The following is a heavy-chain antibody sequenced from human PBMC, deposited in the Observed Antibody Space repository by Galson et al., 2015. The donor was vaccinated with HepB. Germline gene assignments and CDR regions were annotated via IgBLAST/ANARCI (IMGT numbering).Heavy chain of an antibody. J-gene: IGHJ6*02. CDR2: ISVYNGNT. CDR3: ARYSSSLYSYAMDV. Sequence: SVKVSCKASGYSFSNYGFIWVRQAPGQGLEWMGWISVYNGNTDYAERVQDRVTMTTDRSTRSAYMELRSLRSDDTAVYYCARYSSSLYSYAMDVWGQGTTVTVSS. V-gene: IGHV1-18*04. D-gene: IGHD6-6*01. CDR1: GYSFSNYG.